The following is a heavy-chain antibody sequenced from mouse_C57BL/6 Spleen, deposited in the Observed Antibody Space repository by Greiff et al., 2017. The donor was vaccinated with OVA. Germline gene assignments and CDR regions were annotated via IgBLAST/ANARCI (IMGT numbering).Heavy chain of an antibody. D-gene: IGHD2-1*01. V-gene: IGHV1-54*01. J-gene: IGHJ2*01. Sequence: VQLQQSGAELVRPGTSVKVSCKASGYAFTNYLIEWVKQRPGQGLEWIGVINPGSGGTNYNEKFKGKATLTADKSSSTAYMQLSSLTSEDSAVYFCARSPIYYGNYAPFDYWGQGTTLTVSS. CDR1: GYAFTNYL. CDR3: ARSPIYYGNYAPFDY. CDR2: INPGSGGT.